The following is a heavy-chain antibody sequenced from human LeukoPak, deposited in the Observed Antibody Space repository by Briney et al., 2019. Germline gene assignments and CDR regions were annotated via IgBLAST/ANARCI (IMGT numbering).Heavy chain of an antibody. Sequence: PSETLSLTCTVSGGSISSSSYYWGWIRQPPGKGLEWIESIYYSGSTYYNPSLKSRVTISVDTSKNQFSLKLGSVTAADTAVYYCARDRVGIAARKSFDYWGQGTLVTVSS. V-gene: IGHV4-39*07. CDR2: IYYSGST. CDR1: GGSISSSSYY. J-gene: IGHJ4*02. D-gene: IGHD6-6*01. CDR3: ARDRVGIAARKSFDY.